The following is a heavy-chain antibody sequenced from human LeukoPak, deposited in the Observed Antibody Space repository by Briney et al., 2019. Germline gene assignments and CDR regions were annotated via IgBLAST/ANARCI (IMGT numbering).Heavy chain of an antibody. CDR2: ISGSGGST. D-gene: IGHD1-26*01. CDR1: GFTFSSYG. J-gene: IGHJ4*02. CDR3: ARVGVWELASDY. Sequence: GGSLRLSCAASGFTFSSYGMSWVRQAPGKGLEWVSAISGSGGSTYYADSVKGRFTISRDNSKNTLYLQMNSLRAEDTAVYYCARVGVWELASDYWGQGTLVTVSS. V-gene: IGHV3-23*01.